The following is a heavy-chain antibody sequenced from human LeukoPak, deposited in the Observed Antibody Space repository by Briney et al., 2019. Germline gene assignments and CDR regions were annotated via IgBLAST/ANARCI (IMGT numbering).Heavy chain of an antibody. CDR2: IYPGDSDT. Sequence: GESLKISCKGSGYSFTSYWIGWVRQMPGKGLEWMGIIYPGDSDTRYSPSFQGQVTISADKSISTAYLQWSSLKASDTAMYYCARHGRIPSVSAAYYYYYYMDVWGKGTTVTISS. J-gene: IGHJ6*03. V-gene: IGHV5-51*01. D-gene: IGHD5/OR15-5a*01. CDR1: GYSFTSYW. CDR3: ARHGRIPSVSAAYYYYYYMDV.